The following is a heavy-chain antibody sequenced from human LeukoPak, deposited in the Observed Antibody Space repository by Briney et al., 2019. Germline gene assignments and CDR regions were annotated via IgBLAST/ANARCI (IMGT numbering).Heavy chain of an antibody. V-gene: IGHV1-24*01. J-gene: IGHJ4*02. CDR3: ATALIVATAGLDY. D-gene: IGHD5-12*01. CDR1: GYTLTELS. Sequence: GASVKVSCKVSGYTLTELSMHWVRRAPGKGLEWMGGFDPEDGETIYAQKFQGRVTMTEDTFTDTAYMELSSLRSEDTAVYYCATALIVATAGLDYWGQGTLVTVSS. CDR2: FDPEDGET.